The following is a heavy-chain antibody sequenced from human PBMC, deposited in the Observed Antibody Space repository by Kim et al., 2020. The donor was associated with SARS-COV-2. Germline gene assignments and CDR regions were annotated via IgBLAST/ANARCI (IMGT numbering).Heavy chain of an antibody. CDR1: GGSISTYY. D-gene: IGHD6-13*01. J-gene: IGHJ6*01. Sequence: SETLSLNCTVSGGSISTYYWSWIRQSPGKGLEWIGDIYYTGSTNYNPSLRSRVTISVDTSKNQYSLGLSSVTAADTAIYYCARGVGSSWSPSYYGMDVWG. CDR2: IYYTGST. V-gene: IGHV4-59*13. CDR3: ARGVGSSWSPSYYGMDV.